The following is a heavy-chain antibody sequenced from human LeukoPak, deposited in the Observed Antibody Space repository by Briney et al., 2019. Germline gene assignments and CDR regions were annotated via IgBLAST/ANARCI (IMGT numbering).Heavy chain of an antibody. V-gene: IGHV4-34*01. CDR1: GGSFSGYY. Sequence: SETLSLTCAVNGGSFSGYYWSWIRQPPGKGLEWIGEINHSGSTNYNPSLKSRVTISVDTSKNQFSLKLSSVTAADTAVYYCARGGYYCSGGSCSNYFDYWGQGTLVTVSS. CDR3: ARGGYYCSGGSCSNYFDY. D-gene: IGHD2-15*01. J-gene: IGHJ4*02. CDR2: INHSGST.